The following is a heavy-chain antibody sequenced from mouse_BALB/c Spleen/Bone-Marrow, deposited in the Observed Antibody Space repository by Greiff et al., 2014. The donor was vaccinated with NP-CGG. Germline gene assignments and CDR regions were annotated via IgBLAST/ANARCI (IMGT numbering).Heavy chain of an antibody. CDR3: ARRGYYGNSYAMDY. J-gene: IGHJ4*01. Sequence: QSGPGLVKPSQSLSLTCTVTGYSITSDYAWDWIRPFPGNKLEWMGYISYSGSTSYNPSLKSRISITRDTSKNQFFLQLSSVTTEDTATYYCARRGYYGNSYAMDYWGHGTSVTVSS. D-gene: IGHD2-1*01. CDR2: ISYSGST. V-gene: IGHV3-2*02. CDR1: GYSITSDYA.